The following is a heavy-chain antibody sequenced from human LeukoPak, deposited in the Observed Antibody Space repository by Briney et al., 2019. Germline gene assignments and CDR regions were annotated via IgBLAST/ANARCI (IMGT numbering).Heavy chain of an antibody. D-gene: IGHD6-19*01. CDR3: VRVTSGRMDFDY. Sequence: ASVKVSCKASGYTFITYHINWVRQVPGQGLEWMGWTNPHTGQTGYVLKFQGRVTMTGGTSISTAYMELNSLTSDDTAVYFCVRVTSGRMDFDYWGQGTLVTVSS. V-gene: IGHV1-8*01. J-gene: IGHJ4*02. CDR1: GYTFITYH. CDR2: TNPHTGQT.